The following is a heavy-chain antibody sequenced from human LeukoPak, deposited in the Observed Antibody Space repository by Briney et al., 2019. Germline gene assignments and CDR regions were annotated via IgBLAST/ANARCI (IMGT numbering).Heavy chain of an antibody. J-gene: IGHJ4*02. CDR1: GFTFSGYW. Sequence: GGSLRLSCAASGFTFSGYWMSWVRQAPGKGLEWVANIKPDGSEKYYVDSVKGRFTISRENAKNSLYLQMNSPRAEDTAVYYCARDRIQLWSHDYWGQGTLVTVSS. CDR2: IKPDGSEK. D-gene: IGHD5-18*01. CDR3: ARDRIQLWSHDY. V-gene: IGHV3-7*04.